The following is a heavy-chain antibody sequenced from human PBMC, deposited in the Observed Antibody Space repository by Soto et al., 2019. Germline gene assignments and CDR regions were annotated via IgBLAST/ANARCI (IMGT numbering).Heavy chain of an antibody. J-gene: IGHJ4*02. D-gene: IGHD3-3*01. Sequence: QVQLQESGPGLVKPSETLSLTCSVSGGSIGSYYWSWIRQPPGKGLEWIRYIYYSGSTNNTPSLRSRVDISVETSKIHFCLKLSSVTAADTAVYYCARGGWRQIDYWGQGTLVTVSS. CDR2: IYYSGST. CDR3: ARGGWRQIDY. CDR1: GGSIGSYY. V-gene: IGHV4-59*08.